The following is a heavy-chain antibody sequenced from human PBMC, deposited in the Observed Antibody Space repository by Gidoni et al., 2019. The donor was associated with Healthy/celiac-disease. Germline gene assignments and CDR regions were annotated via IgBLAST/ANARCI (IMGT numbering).Heavy chain of an antibody. CDR3: ARQAGAPGAFDI. CDR1: GGSISSSSYY. D-gene: IGHD1-26*01. Sequence: QLQLQESGPGLVKPSETLSLTCTVSGGSISSSSYYWGWIRQPPGKGLEWIGSIYYSGSTYYNPSLKSRVTISVDTSKNQFSLKLSSVTAADTAVYYCARQAGAPGAFDIWGQGTMVTVSS. V-gene: IGHV4-39*01. J-gene: IGHJ3*02. CDR2: IYYSGST.